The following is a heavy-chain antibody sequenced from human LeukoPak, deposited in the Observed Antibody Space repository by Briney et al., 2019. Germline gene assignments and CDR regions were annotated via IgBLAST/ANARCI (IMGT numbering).Heavy chain of an antibody. D-gene: IGHD3-10*01. CDR3: VRSIAYYYYGMDV. CDR1: GGTFSSYA. Sequence: SVKVSCKASGGTFSSYAISWVRQATGQGLEWMGGIIPIFGTANYAQKFQGRVTITADKSTSTAYMELSSLRSEDTAVYYCVRSIAYYYYGMDVWGKGTTVTVSS. V-gene: IGHV1-69*06. CDR2: IIPIFGTA. J-gene: IGHJ6*04.